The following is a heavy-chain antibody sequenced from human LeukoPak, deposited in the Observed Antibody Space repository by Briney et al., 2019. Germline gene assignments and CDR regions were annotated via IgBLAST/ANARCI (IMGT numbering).Heavy chain of an antibody. V-gene: IGHV4-34*01. CDR1: GGSFSGYY. Sequence: PSETLSLTCAVYGGSFSGYYWSWIRQPPGKGLEWIGEINHSGSTNCNPPLKSRVTMSVDTSKNQFSLKLSSVTAADTAVYYCARDYGDYDGPDAFDIWGQGTMVTVSS. CDR2: INHSGST. D-gene: IGHD4-17*01. J-gene: IGHJ3*02. CDR3: ARDYGDYDGPDAFDI.